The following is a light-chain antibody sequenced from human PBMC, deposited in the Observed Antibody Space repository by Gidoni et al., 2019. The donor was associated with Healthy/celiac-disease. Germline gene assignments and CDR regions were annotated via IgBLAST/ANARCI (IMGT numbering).Light chain of an antibody. Sequence: IQLTKSPSSLSASVGDRVTITCRASQGFSSYLAWYQQKPGKAPKLLIYAASTLQSGVPSRFSCSGSGTDFTLTISSLQPEDFATYYCQQLNSYPFTFGGGTKVEIK. CDR2: AAS. V-gene: IGKV1-9*01. CDR1: QGFSSY. CDR3: QQLNSYPFT. J-gene: IGKJ4*01.